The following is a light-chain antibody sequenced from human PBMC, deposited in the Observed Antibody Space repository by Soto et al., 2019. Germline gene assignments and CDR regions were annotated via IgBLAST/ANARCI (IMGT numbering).Light chain of an antibody. Sequence: QSALTQPASVSGSPGQSITISCTGTSSDVGAYNYVSWYQQYPGKAPKLMIYDVTNRPSGVSDRFSGSKSGNTASLTISGLQAEDEADYYCNSSTRTTSTTPYVFGTGTKLTVL. CDR3: NSSTRTTSTTPYV. J-gene: IGLJ1*01. CDR2: DVT. CDR1: SSDVGAYNY. V-gene: IGLV2-14*01.